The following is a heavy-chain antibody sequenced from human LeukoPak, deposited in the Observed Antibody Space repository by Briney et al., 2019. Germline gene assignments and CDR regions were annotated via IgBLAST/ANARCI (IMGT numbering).Heavy chain of an antibody. V-gene: IGHV3-23*01. J-gene: IGHJ4*02. CDR1: GFTFSSYA. CDR2: ISGSGGST. CDR3: ARDRTGTIDY. Sequence: GGSLRLSCAASGFTFSSYAMSWVRQAPGKGLEWVSAISGSGGSTYYADSVKGRFTISRDNAKNSLYLQMNSLRAEDTAVYYCARDRTGTIDYWGQGTLVTVSS. D-gene: IGHD1-7*01.